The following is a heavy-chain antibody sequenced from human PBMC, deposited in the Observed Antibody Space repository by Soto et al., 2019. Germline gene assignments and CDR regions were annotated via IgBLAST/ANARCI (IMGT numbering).Heavy chain of an antibody. J-gene: IGHJ6*02. CDR2: INPGNGNT. CDR1: GYTFSIFA. CDR3: ARAVARGVKTIYYFYGMDV. Sequence: ASVKVSCKASGYTFSIFAMHWVRQAPGQRPEWMGWINPGNGNTKYSQTFQGRVTISRDTSAGKAYMELSSLISEDTAVYYCARAVARGVKTIYYFYGMDVWGQGTTVTVSS. D-gene: IGHD3-10*01. V-gene: IGHV1-3*01.